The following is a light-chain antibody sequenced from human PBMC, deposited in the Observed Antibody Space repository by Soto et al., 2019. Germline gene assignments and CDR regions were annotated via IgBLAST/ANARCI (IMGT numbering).Light chain of an antibody. CDR2: RTS. CDR1: QTISSN. J-gene: IGKJ4*01. Sequence: ETVMTQSPATLSVSPGERATLSCRASQTISSNLAWYQQKPGQAPRLLMFRTSTRATGIPARFSGSGSGTEFNITISSLQSEDSAVYYCQQYNNWPRATFGGGTKVEIK. V-gene: IGKV3-15*01. CDR3: QQYNNWPRAT.